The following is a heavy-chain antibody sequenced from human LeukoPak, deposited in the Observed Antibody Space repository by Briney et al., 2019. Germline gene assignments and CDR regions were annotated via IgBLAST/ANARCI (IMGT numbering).Heavy chain of an antibody. D-gene: IGHD2-2*01. Sequence: ASVKVSCKVSGYTLTELSMHLVRQAPGKGLEWMGGFDPEDGETIYAQKFQGRVTMTEDTSTDTAYMELSSLRSEDTAVYYCATGIWVPAAEGYFDYWGQGTLVTVSS. J-gene: IGHJ4*02. V-gene: IGHV1-24*01. CDR2: FDPEDGET. CDR3: ATGIWVPAAEGYFDY. CDR1: GYTLTELS.